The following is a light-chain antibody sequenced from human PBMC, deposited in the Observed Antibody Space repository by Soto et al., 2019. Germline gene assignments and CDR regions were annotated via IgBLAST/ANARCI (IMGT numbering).Light chain of an antibody. CDR2: DTS. CDR3: QQYDNLPFT. Sequence: EVVMTQSPATLSVSPGERATLSCRASRGIGSTLAWYQQKPGQTPRLLIYDTSTRATGVPGRFIGSRSGTEFTLTITSLQSEDFAIYYCQQYDNLPFTFGGGTKVEIK. CDR1: RGIGST. V-gene: IGKV3-15*01. J-gene: IGKJ4*01.